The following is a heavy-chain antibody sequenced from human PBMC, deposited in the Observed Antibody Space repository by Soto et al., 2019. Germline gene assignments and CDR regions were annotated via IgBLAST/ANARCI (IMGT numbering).Heavy chain of an antibody. CDR1: GSTFSSYD. CDR3: VRGPRHGAFDI. J-gene: IGHJ3*02. CDR2: ISPDGTNA. V-gene: IGHV3-30-3*01. Sequence: QVQLVESGGDMVQPGRSLRLSCAASGSTFSSYDIHWVRQAPGKGLEWVAHISPDGTNAYYADSVKGRFTISRDNARNTVYLQVNSLRPEDTAGYYCVRGPRHGAFDIWGQGTLVTVSS.